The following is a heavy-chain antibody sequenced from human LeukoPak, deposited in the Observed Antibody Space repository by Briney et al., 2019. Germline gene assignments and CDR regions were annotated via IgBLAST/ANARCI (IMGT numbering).Heavy chain of an antibody. CDR1: GFTFSSYA. V-gene: IGHV3-23*01. Sequence: GGSLRLSCAASGFTFSSYAMSWVRQAPGKGLEWVSAISGSGGSTYYADSVKGRFTISRDNSKNTLYLQMNSLRAEDTAVYYCAKGIQLWSWGYYYYGMDVWGQGTTVTVSS. D-gene: IGHD5-18*01. CDR2: ISGSGGST. J-gene: IGHJ6*02. CDR3: AKGIQLWSWGYYYYGMDV.